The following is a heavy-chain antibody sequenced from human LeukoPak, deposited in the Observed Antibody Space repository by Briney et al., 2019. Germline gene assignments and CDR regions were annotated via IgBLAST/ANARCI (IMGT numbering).Heavy chain of an antibody. D-gene: IGHD1-26*01. V-gene: IGHV4-39*01. CDR2: LYYSGTT. CDR1: GDSISSGNYY. Sequence: PSETLSLTCSVSGDSISSGNYYWGWIRQPPGKGLEWIGNLYYSGTTYYNPSFKSRVTISVDTSKNQFSLKLSSVTAADTAVYYCARLPSGSLDESTIDYWGQGTLVTVSS. CDR3: ARLPSGSLDESTIDY. J-gene: IGHJ4*02.